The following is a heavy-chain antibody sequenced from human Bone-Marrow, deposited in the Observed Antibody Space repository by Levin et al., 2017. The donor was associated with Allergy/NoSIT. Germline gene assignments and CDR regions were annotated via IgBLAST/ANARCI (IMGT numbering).Heavy chain of an antibody. CDR2: IDEYGRTI. D-gene: IGHD3-16*01. J-gene: IGHJ3*01. Sequence: PSGGSLRLSCTASGFTLDSAWMHWVRQVPGKGLVWVSRIDEYGRTINYADFVRGRFTISRDVAKNTVYLQMNSLTDEDTALYYCARVAPSKGVSFDVWGQGTMVNV. V-gene: IGHV3-74*01. CDR1: GFTLDSAW. CDR3: ARVAPSKGVSFDV.